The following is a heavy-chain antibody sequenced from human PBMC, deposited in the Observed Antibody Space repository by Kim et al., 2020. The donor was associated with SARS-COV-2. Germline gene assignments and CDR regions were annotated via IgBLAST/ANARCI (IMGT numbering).Heavy chain of an antibody. Sequence: GGSLRLSCAASGFSISRNYMNWVRQAPGEGLEWVSVIYSGGSTLSADSLKGRFTVSREISKITVYLQMNSLRADDTAVYYCARSGGSSYFGMDIWGQVAT. CDR3: ARSGGSSYFGMDI. D-gene: IGHD5-12*01. CDR1: GFSISRNY. V-gene: IGHV3-53*01. J-gene: IGHJ6*02. CDR2: IYSGGST.